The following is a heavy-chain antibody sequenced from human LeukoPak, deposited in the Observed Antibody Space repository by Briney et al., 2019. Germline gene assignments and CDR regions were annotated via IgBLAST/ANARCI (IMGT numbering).Heavy chain of an antibody. J-gene: IGHJ6*03. Sequence: GASVKVSCKASGYTFTGYYMHWVRQAPGQGLEWMGWINPNSGGTNYAQKFQGRVTMTRDTSISTAYMELSRLRSDDTAVYYCASRSSGSYYNYYMDVWGKGTTVTVSS. V-gene: IGHV1-2*02. CDR3: ASRSSGSYYNYYMDV. CDR1: GYTFTGYY. D-gene: IGHD1-26*01. CDR2: INPNSGGT.